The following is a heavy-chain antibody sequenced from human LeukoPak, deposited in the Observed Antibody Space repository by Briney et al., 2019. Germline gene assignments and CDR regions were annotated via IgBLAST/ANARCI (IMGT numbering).Heavy chain of an antibody. CDR2: FDPEDGET. Sequence: ASVKVSCKVSGYTLTELSMHWVRQAPGKRPEWMAGFDPEDGETIYAQKFQGRVTMTEDTSTDTAYMELSSLRSEDTAVYYCATGGIAAAGNYFDYWGQGTLVTVSS. CDR1: GYTLTELS. D-gene: IGHD6-13*01. CDR3: ATGGIAAAGNYFDY. J-gene: IGHJ4*02. V-gene: IGHV1-24*01.